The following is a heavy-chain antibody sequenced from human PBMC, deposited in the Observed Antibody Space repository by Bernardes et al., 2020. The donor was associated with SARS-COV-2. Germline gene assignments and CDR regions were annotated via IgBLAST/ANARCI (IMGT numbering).Heavy chain of an antibody. Sequence: GGSLRLSCAASGFTFSSYGMHWVRQAPGKGLEWVAVISYDGSNKYYADSVKRRFTISRDNSKNTLYLQMNSLRAEDTAVYYCAKEPGDFWSGYDYYYGMDVWGQGTTVTVSS. D-gene: IGHD3-3*01. J-gene: IGHJ6*02. CDR2: ISYDGSNK. CDR1: GFTFSSYG. CDR3: AKEPGDFWSGYDYYYGMDV. V-gene: IGHV3-30*18.